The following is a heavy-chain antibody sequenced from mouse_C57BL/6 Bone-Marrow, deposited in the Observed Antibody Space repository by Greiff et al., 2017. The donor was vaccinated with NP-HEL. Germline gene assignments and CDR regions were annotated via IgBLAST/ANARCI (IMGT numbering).Heavy chain of an antibody. CDR1: GYTFTSYW. V-gene: IGHV1-69*01. CDR3: AREDYGSHVDY. J-gene: IGHJ2*01. Sequence: QVQLQQPGAELVMPGASVKLSCKASGYTFTSYWMHWVKQRPGQGLEWIGEIDPSDSYTNYNQKFKGKSTLTVDKSSSTAYMQLSSLTSEDSAVYYCAREDYGSHVDYWGQGTTLTVSS. CDR2: IDPSDSYT. D-gene: IGHD1-1*01.